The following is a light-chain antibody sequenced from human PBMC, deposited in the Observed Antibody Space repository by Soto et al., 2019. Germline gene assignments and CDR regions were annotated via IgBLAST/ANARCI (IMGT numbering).Light chain of an antibody. CDR2: GAS. CDR3: QQYGSLPQT. J-gene: IGKJ1*01. Sequence: EIVLTQSPGTLSLSPGERATLSCRASQSVSSSLAWYQHKPGQAPRLLIYGASSRATGIPDRFSGGGSGTDFTLTISGLEPADFAVYYCQQYGSLPQTFGQGTKVEIK. CDR1: QSVSSS. V-gene: IGKV3-20*01.